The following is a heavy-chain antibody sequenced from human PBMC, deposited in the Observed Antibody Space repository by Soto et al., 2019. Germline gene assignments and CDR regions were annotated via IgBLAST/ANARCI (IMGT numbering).Heavy chain of an antibody. Sequence: PGGSLRLSXAASGFTVSSNYMSWVRQAPGKGLEWVSYISSSSSYTNYADSVKGRFTISRDNAQNSLYLQMNSLRAEDTAIYYCTRDGSSMDVWGQGTTVTVSS. CDR2: ISSSSSYT. CDR1: GFTVSSNY. CDR3: TRDGSSMDV. V-gene: IGHV3-11*06. D-gene: IGHD3-10*01. J-gene: IGHJ6*02.